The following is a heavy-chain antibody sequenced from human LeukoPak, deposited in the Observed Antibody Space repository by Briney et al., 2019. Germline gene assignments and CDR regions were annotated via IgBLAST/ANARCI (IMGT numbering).Heavy chain of an antibody. V-gene: IGHV4-39*02. CDR2: IYFTGTT. Sequence: SETLSLTCTVSGDSISSTTYYWAWIRQPPGKGLEWIGNIYFTGTTFYNPSLKSRVTMSIGTSNNHFSLDLSSVTAADTAVYYCARLGNGDYEYFQHWGQGTLVTVSS. CDR1: GDSISSTTYY. D-gene: IGHD4-17*01. J-gene: IGHJ1*01. CDR3: ARLGNGDYEYFQH.